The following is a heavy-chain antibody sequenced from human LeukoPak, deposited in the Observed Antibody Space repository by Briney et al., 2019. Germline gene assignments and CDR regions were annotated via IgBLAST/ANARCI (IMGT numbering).Heavy chain of an antibody. J-gene: IGHJ4*02. CDR3: ASSRDVLTGVFDY. V-gene: IGHV1-69*04. Sequence: SVKVSCKASGGTFSSYAISWVRQAPGQGLEWMGRIIPIFGIANYAQKFQGRVTITADKSASTAYMELSSLRSEDTAVYYCASSRDVLTGVFDYWGQGTLVTVSS. CDR2: IIPIFGIA. D-gene: IGHD2-21*02. CDR1: GGTFSSYA.